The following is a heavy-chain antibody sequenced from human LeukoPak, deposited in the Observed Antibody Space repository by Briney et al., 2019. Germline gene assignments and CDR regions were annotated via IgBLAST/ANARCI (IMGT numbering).Heavy chain of an antibody. CDR2: IYPGDSYT. CDR1: GYSFTNYW. D-gene: IGHD2-2*01. Sequence: GESLKISCEGSGYSFTNYWIGWVRQMPGKGLEWMGIIYPGDSYTRYSPSFQGQVTISADKSISTAYLQWSSLKASDTAMYYCARHYPPAGPISWFDPWGQGTLVTVSS. V-gene: IGHV5-51*01. J-gene: IGHJ5*02. CDR3: ARHYPPAGPISWFDP.